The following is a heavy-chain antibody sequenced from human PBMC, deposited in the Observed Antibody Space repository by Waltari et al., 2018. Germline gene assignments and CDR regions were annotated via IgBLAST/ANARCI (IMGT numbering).Heavy chain of an antibody. J-gene: IGHJ4*02. CDR3: ARGADL. CDR1: GFTFDDYA. Sequence: EVQLVESGGGLVQPGRSLRLSCAASGFTFDDYAMHWVRQVPGVGLVWVLCIGGDWSTINQADSGKGRFTISRDTAKNTLYLQMNSLRAEDTAVYYCARGADLRGQGILVTVSS. CDR2: IGGDWSTI. V-gene: IGHV3-9*01. D-gene: IGHD3-3*01.